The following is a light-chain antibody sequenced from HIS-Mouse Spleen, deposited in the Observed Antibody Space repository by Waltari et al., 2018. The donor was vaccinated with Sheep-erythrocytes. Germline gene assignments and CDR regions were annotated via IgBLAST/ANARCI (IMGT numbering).Light chain of an antibody. CDR3: LQDYNYPFT. CDR2: AAS. Sequence: LSNAVRDKITITWRASKGIRNDLGWYQQKQGKAPKLLIYAASSLQSGVPSRFSGSGSGTDFTLTISSLQPEDFATYYCLQDYNYPFTFGPGTKVDIK. CDR1: KGIRND. J-gene: IGKJ3*01. V-gene: IGKV1-6*01.